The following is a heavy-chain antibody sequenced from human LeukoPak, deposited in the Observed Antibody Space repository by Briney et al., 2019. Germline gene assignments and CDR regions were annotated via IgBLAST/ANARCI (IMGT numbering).Heavy chain of an antibody. CDR3: AKEGTVSGSHYFDY. D-gene: IGHD5-12*01. CDR2: ITGSGGST. CDR1: GFTFSSYA. Sequence: GGPLRLSCAASGFTFSSYAMNWVRRAPGKGLGWVSVITGSGGSTSYADSVKGRFTISRDNSKNTLYLQMNSLRAEDTAVYYCAKEGTVSGSHYFDYWGQGTLVTVSS. V-gene: IGHV3-23*01. J-gene: IGHJ4*02.